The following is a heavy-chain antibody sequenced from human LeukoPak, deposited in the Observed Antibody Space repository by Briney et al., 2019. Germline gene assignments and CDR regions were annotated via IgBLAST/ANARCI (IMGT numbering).Heavy chain of an antibody. CDR1: GYTFTGYY. CDR3: ARRIRSGKNWFDP. Sequence: ASVKVPCKASGYTFTGYYMHWVRQAPGQGLEWMGWINPNSGGTNYAQKFQGRVTMTRDTSISTAYMELSRLRSDDTAVYYCARRIRSGKNWFDPWGQGTLVTVSS. CDR2: INPNSGGT. V-gene: IGHV1-2*02. J-gene: IGHJ5*02. D-gene: IGHD3-10*01.